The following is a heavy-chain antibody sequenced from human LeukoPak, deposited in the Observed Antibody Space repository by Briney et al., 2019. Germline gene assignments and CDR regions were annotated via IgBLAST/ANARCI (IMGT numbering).Heavy chain of an antibody. V-gene: IGHV1-2*02. CDR3: ARGSDDFWSGYSPSY. D-gene: IGHD3-3*01. CDR2: INPNSGGT. CDR1: GYTFTGYY. J-gene: IGHJ4*02. Sequence: ASVKVSCKASGYTFTGYYMHWVRQAPGQGLEWMGWINPNSGGTNYAQKFQGRVTMTRDTSISTAYMELSRLRSDNTAVYYCARGSDDFWSGYSPSYWGQGTLVTVSS.